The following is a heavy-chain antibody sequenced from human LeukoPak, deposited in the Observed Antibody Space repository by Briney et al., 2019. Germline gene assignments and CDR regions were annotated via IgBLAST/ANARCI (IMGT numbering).Heavy chain of an antibody. Sequence: PSETLSLTCTVSGGSISSYYWSWIRQPPGKGLEWIGYIYTSGSTNYNPSLKSRVTISVDTSKNQFSLKLSSVTAADTAVYYCARLHGGNSGIWFDPWGQGTLVTVSS. D-gene: IGHD4-23*01. CDR3: ARLHGGNSGIWFDP. CDR2: IYTSGST. V-gene: IGHV4-4*09. CDR1: GGSISSYY. J-gene: IGHJ5*02.